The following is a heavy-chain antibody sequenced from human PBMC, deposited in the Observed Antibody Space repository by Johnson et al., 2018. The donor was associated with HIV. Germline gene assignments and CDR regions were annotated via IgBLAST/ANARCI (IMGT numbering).Heavy chain of an antibody. D-gene: IGHD6-13*01. J-gene: IGHJ3*02. CDR1: GFTVSSNE. CDR2: ISGGST. Sequence: VQLVESGGGLVQPGGSLRLSCAASGFTVSSNEMSWVRQAPGKGLEWVTSISGGSTYYADSRTGRFTISRDNSKNTLHLQMNSLRAEDTAVYYCAKCIWGSSLIDAFDIWGQGTRVTVSS. CDR3: AKCIWGSSLIDAFDI. V-gene: IGHV3-38-3*01.